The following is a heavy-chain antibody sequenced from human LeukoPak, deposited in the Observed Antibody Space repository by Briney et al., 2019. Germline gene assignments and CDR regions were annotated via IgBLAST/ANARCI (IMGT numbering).Heavy chain of an antibody. CDR2: IYYSGST. V-gene: IGHV4-59*01. CDR1: GGSISSYY. Sequence: LETLSLTCTVSGGSISSYYWSWIRQPPVKGLEWIGYIYYSGSTNYNPSLKSRVTISVDTSKNQFSLKLSSVTAADTAVYYCARGGWYGSNYYFDYWGQGTLVTVSS. CDR3: ARGGWYGSNYYFDY. D-gene: IGHD6-19*01. J-gene: IGHJ4*02.